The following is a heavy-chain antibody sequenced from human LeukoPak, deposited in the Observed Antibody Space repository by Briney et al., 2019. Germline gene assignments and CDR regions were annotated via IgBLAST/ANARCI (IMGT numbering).Heavy chain of an antibody. J-gene: IGHJ4*02. D-gene: IGHD6-6*01. V-gene: IGHV1-69*13. CDR1: GGTFSSYA. Sequence: GASVTVSCKASGGTFSSYAISWVRQAPGQGLEWMGGIIPIFGTANYAQKFQGRVTITADESTSTAYMELSSLRSEDTAVYYCARGMDSSSSPYYFDYWGQGTLVTVSS. CDR2: IIPIFGTA. CDR3: ARGMDSSSSPYYFDY.